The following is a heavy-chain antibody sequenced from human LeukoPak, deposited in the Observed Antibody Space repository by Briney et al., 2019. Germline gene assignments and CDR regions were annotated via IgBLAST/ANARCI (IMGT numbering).Heavy chain of an antibody. CDR1: GGSFSGYY. Sequence: SETLSLTCAVYGGSFSGYYWSWIRQPPGKGLEWIGEINHSGSTNYNPSLKSRVTISVDTSKNQFSLKLSSVTAADTAVYYCARGVAYYDILTGYSSRPNWFDPWGQGTLVTVSS. D-gene: IGHD3-9*01. CDR2: INHSGST. V-gene: IGHV4-34*01. CDR3: ARGVAYYDILTGYSSRPNWFDP. J-gene: IGHJ5*02.